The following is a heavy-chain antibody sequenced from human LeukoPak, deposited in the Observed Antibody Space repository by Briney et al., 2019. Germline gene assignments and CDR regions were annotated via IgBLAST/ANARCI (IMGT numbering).Heavy chain of an antibody. D-gene: IGHD4-17*01. CDR1: GFTFSNYW. J-gene: IGHJ4*02. Sequence: PGGALRLSCGASGFTFSNYWMHWVRQAPGKGLEWVAHIKEDGSEKYYVDSVEGRFTISRDNAQNSLYLQVSSLRAEDTAVYYCVRAPRGGDSNYWGQGTLVTVSS. CDR2: IKEDGSEK. CDR3: VRAPRGGDSNY. V-gene: IGHV3-7*01.